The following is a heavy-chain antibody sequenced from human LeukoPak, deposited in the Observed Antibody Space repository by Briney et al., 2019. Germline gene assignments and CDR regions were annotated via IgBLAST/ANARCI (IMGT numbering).Heavy chain of an antibody. J-gene: IGHJ6*02. V-gene: IGHV3-13*01. Sequence: GGSLRLSCAASGFTFSNYDMHWVRQVTGKGLEWVSGIDNAGDTYYSDSVRGRFTISRENAKNSLYLQVNSLRAEDTAVYYCTRDGTVIRGLPRRARTFYGMDVWGQGTMVTVSS. D-gene: IGHD3-10*01. CDR1: GFTFSNYD. CDR2: IDNAGDT. CDR3: TRDGTVIRGLPRRARTFYGMDV.